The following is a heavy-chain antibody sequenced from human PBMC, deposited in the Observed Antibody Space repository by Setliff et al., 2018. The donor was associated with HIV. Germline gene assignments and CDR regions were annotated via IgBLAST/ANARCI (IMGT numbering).Heavy chain of an antibody. CDR3: ARYARVPQF. CDR1: GFTFSNFA. D-gene: IGHD1-1*01. J-gene: IGHJ4*02. Sequence: PGGSLRLSCAASGFTFSNFAMSWVRLTPGKGLEWVSGITDSGSTTYYDDSVKGRFTISRDNSKNTLYLQMNSLRAEDTAVYYCARYARVPQFWGQGTLVTVSS. V-gene: IGHV3-23*01. CDR2: ITDSGSTT.